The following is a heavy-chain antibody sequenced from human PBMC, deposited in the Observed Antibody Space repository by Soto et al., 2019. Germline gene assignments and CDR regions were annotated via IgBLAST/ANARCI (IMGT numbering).Heavy chain of an antibody. Sequence: PSETLSLTCAVSGGSISSSNWWSWVRQPPGKGLEWIGEIYHSGSTNYNPSLKSRVTISVDKSKNQFSLKLSSVTAADTAVYYCARYGWGRGWHRRWFDPWGQGTLVTGSS. D-gene: IGHD3-16*01. CDR1: GGSISSSNW. J-gene: IGHJ5*02. CDR2: IYHSGST. V-gene: IGHV4-4*02. CDR3: ARYGWGRGWHRRWFDP.